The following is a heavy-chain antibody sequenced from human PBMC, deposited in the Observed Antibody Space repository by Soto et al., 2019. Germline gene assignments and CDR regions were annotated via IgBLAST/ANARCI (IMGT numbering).Heavy chain of an antibody. Sequence: GGSLRLSCAASGFMFSAYWMSWVRQAPGKGLEWVANIHGDGGKIYYVDSVKGRFTISRDNAKRSLYLQMNSLRAEDTAVYYWARDFYGGYTYGPGDYWGQGALVTVSS. V-gene: IGHV3-7*01. D-gene: IGHD5-18*01. CDR2: IHGDGGKI. CDR3: ARDFYGGYTYGPGDY. J-gene: IGHJ4*02. CDR1: GFMFSAYW.